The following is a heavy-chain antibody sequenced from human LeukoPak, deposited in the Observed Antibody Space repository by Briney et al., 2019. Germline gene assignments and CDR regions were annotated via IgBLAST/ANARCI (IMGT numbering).Heavy chain of an antibody. D-gene: IGHD3-22*01. CDR1: GFTVSSNY. J-gene: IGHJ4*02. CDR2: IYSGGST. Sequence: GGSLRLSCAASGFTVSSNYMSWVRQAPGKGLEWVSVIYSGGSTYYADSVKGRFTISRDNSKNTLYLQMNSLRAEDTAVYYCARAVPKYYYDSSGSGMFDYWGQGTLVTVSS. CDR3: ARAVPKYYYDSSGSGMFDY. V-gene: IGHV3-66*01.